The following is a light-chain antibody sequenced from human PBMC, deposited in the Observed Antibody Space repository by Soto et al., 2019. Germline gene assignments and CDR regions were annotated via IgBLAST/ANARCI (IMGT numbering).Light chain of an antibody. J-gene: IGKJ3*01. CDR3: QQYNNWARGVT. Sequence: EIVMTQSPATLSVSPGERATLSCRASQSVSSNLAWYQQKPGQAPRLLIYGASTRATGIPARFSGSGSGTEFTLNISSLQSEDFAVYYCQQYNNWARGVTFGPGTKVDIK. V-gene: IGKV3-15*01. CDR1: QSVSSN. CDR2: GAS.